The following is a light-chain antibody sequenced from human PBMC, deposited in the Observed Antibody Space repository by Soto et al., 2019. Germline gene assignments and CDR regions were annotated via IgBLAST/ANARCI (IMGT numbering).Light chain of an antibody. CDR2: WAS. CDR1: QSVLYSSNNKNY. J-gene: IGKJ1*01. CDR3: QQHYSSPQT. Sequence: DIVMTQSPDSLAVSLGERATINCKSSQSVLYSSNNKNYLAWYQQKPGQTPKLLIYWASTRESGVPDRFSGSGSGTDFTLTISSLQAEDVAAYYCQQHYSSPQTFGQGTKVEIK. V-gene: IGKV4-1*01.